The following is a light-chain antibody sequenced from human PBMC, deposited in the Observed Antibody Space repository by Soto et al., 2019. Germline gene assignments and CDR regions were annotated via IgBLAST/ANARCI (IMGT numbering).Light chain of an antibody. CDR3: QQYYSTIT. Sequence: DIQMTQSPSSLSASVGDRVVITCRSSHNIDNFLNWYQQKPGKAPQLLIYTASTLQSGVPSRFSGSGSGTDFTLTISSLQPEDVAVYYCQQYYSTITFGQGTRLEIK. CDR2: TAS. V-gene: IGKV1-39*01. J-gene: IGKJ5*01. CDR1: HNIDNF.